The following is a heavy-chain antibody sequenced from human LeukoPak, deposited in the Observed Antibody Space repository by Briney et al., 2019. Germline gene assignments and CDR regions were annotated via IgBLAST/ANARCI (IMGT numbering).Heavy chain of an antibody. Sequence: ASVKVSCKASGYTFTSYGISWVRQAPGQGLEWMGWISAYNGNTNYAQKLQGRVTMTTDTSTSTAYMELRSLRSDDTAVYYCERDQSGRAVAGHEYWGEGPLVSVP. D-gene: IGHD6-19*01. CDR3: ERDQSGRAVAGHEY. V-gene: IGHV1-18*01. CDR2: ISAYNGNT. J-gene: IGHJ4*02. CDR1: GYTFTSYG.